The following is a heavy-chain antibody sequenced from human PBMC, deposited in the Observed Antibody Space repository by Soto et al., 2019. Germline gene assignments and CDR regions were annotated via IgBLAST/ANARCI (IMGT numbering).Heavy chain of an antibody. V-gene: IGHV1-8*02. CDR2: MNPINEAT. CDR3: CRCPSARAAAGGTLNISAMDV. D-gene: IGHD6-25*01. CDR1: GYDFTAYD. J-gene: IGHJ6*03. Sequence: QVQLVQSGAEAKQSGASVKVSCKASGYDFTAYDINWVRQASGQGLEWMGWMNPINEATGTALRFQQGGPVSRSAVTGTAYLELPSPGSDATSLEYWCRCPSARAAAGGTLNISAMDVWVKWTTVTVSS.